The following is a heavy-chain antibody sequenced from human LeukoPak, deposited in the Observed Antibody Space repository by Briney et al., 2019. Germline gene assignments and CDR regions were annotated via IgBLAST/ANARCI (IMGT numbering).Heavy chain of an antibody. Sequence: ASVKVSCKASGYTFTGYYMHWVRQAPGQGLEWMGWINPNSGGTNYAQKFQGRVTMTRDTSISTAYMELRSLRSDDTAVYYCARDRGIAVAGTVGYWGQGTLVTVSS. D-gene: IGHD6-19*01. CDR1: GYTFTGYY. V-gene: IGHV1-2*02. J-gene: IGHJ4*02. CDR3: ARDRGIAVAGTVGY. CDR2: INPNSGGT.